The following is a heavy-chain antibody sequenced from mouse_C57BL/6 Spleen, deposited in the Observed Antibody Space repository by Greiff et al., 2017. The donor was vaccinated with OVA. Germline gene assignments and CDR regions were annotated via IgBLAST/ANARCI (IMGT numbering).Heavy chain of an antibody. V-gene: IGHV1-61*01. CDR2: IYPSDSET. CDR1: GYTFTSYW. D-gene: IGHD2-4*01. J-gene: IGHJ4*01. CDR3: ATMINYYAMDY. Sequence: VKLQQPGAELVRPGSSVKLSCKASGYTFTSYWMAWVKQRPGQGLEWIGNIYPSDSETHYNQKFKDKATLTVDKSSSTAYMQLSSLTSEDSAVYYCATMINYYAMDYWGQGTSVTVSS.